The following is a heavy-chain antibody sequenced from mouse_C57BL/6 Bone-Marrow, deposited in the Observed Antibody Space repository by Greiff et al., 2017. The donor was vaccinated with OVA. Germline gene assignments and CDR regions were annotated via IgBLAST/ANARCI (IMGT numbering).Heavy chain of an antibody. V-gene: IGHV1-54*01. CDR1: GYAFTNYL. D-gene: IGHD2-1*01. CDR2: INPGSGGT. Sequence: VKLQESGAELVRPGTSVKVSCKASGYAFTNYLIEWVKQRPGQGLEWIGVINPGSGGTNYNEKFKGKATLTADKSSSTAYMQLSSLTSEDSAVYFCAREDYGNSWFAYWGQGTLVTVSA. CDR3: AREDYGNSWFAY. J-gene: IGHJ3*01.